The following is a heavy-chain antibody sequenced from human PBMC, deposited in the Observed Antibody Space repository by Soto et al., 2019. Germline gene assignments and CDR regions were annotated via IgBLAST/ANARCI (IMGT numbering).Heavy chain of an antibody. V-gene: IGHV4-34*01. CDR1: GASFSDYY. CDR3: ARGLGP. D-gene: IGHD3-10*01. CDR2: INHSGST. J-gene: IGHJ5*02. Sequence: SETLSLTCAVYGASFSDYYWTWVRQSPGKGLEWIGEINHSGSTNYNPSLKSRVTISVDRSKNQFSLKLSSVTAADTAVHYCARGLGPWGQGTLVTVS.